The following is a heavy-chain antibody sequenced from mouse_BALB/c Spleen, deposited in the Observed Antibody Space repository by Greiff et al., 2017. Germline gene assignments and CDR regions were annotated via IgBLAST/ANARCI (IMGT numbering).Heavy chain of an antibody. J-gene: IGHJ4*01. D-gene: IGHD1-2*01. CDR1: GFTFSDYY. V-gene: IGHV5-4*02. CDR2: ISDGGSYT. CDR3: ARDYGYYYAMDY. Sequence: EVQRVESGGGLVKPGGSLKLSCAASGFTFSDYYMYWVRQTPEKRLEWVATISDGGSYTYYPDSVKGRFTISRDNAKNNLYLQMSSLKSEDTAMYYCARDYGYYYAMDYGGQGTSVTVSS.